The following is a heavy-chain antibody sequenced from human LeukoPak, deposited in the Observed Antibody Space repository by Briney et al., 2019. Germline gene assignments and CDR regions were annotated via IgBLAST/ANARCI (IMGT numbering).Heavy chain of an antibody. D-gene: IGHD5-12*01. CDR3: ARVWVDSGYDHFDY. J-gene: IGHJ4*02. V-gene: IGHV4-59*01. CDR2: IYYSGST. Sequence: ASETLSLTCTVSGGSISSYYWSWIRQPPGKGLEWIGYIYYSGSTNYNPSLKSRVTISVDTSKNQFSLKLSSVTAADTAVYYCARVWVDSGYDHFDYWGQGTLVTVSS. CDR1: GGSISSYY.